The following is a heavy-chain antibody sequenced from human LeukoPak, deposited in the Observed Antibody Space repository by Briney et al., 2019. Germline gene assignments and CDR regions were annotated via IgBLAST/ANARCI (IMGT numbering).Heavy chain of an antibody. Sequence: GGSLRLSCAASGFTFSSYGMHWVRQAPGKGLEWVAFIRYDGSNKYYADSVKGRFTISRDNSKNTLYLQMNSLRAEDTAVYYCAKDLTMVRGVIIHYWGQGTLVTVSS. J-gene: IGHJ4*02. V-gene: IGHV3-30*02. CDR3: AKDLTMVRGVIIHY. CDR2: IRYDGSNK. D-gene: IGHD3-10*01. CDR1: GFTFSSYG.